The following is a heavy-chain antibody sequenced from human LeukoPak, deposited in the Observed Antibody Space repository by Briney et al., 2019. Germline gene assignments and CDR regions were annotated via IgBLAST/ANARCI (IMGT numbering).Heavy chain of an antibody. Sequence: ASVKVSCKASGYTFTSYGISWVRQAPGQGLEWMGWISAYNGNTNYAQKFQGRVTMTEDTSTDTAYMELSSLRSEDTAVYYCATENLDYVMDVWGQGTTVTVSS. CDR1: GYTFTSYG. D-gene: IGHD1-1*01. CDR3: ATENLDYVMDV. CDR2: ISAYNGNT. J-gene: IGHJ6*02. V-gene: IGHV1-18*01.